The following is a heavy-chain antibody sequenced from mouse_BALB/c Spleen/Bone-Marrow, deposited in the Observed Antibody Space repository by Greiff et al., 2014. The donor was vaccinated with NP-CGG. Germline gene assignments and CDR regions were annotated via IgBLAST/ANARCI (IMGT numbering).Heavy chain of an antibody. CDR2: LDPSDSYT. CDR1: GYTFTSYW. V-gene: IGHV1S127*01. D-gene: IGHD4-1*01. CDR3: TRGANPYYYTMDY. J-gene: IGHJ4*01. Sequence: VQLQQSGAELVKPGALVKMSCKASGYTFTSYWMHWVKQRPGQGLEWIGVLDPSDSYTTYHQKFKGKATLTVDTSSNTAYMQLSSLTSEDAAVYYCTRGANPYYYTMDYWGQGTSVTVSS.